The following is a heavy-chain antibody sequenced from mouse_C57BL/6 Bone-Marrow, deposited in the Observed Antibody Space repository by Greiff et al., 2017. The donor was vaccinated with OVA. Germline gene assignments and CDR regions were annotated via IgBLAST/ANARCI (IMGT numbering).Heavy chain of an antibody. J-gene: IGHJ2*01. Sequence: QVQLQQPGAELVMPGASVKLSCKASGYTFTSYWMHWVKQRPGQGLEWIGEIDPSDSYTNYNQKFKGKSTLTVDKSSSTAYMQLSSLTSEDSAVYYCARRGSYPYYFDYWGQGTTLTVSS. V-gene: IGHV1-69*01. CDR3: ARRGSYPYYFDY. CDR1: GYTFTSYW. CDR2: IDPSDSYT. D-gene: IGHD2-10*01.